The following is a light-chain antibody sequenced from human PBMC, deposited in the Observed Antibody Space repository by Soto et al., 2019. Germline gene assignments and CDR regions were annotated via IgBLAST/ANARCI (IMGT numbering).Light chain of an antibody. CDR3: AAWDDDLHVWL. V-gene: IGLV1-44*01. J-gene: IGLJ3*02. CDR1: DSNIGSTA. CDR2: SSN. Sequence: QPVLTQPPSVSPTPGQGVTLSCSGGDSNIGSTAVNWYQQLPGTAPKLLIYSSNQRPSGVPDRISGSKSGTSASLAISGLQSEDEADYYCAAWDDDLHVWLFGGGTKLTVL.